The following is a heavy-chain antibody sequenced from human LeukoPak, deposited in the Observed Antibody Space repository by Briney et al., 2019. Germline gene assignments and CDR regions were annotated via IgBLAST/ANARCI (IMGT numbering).Heavy chain of an antibody. J-gene: IGHJ5*02. CDR3: AKDGQGLDQYNWFDP. CDR2: IFTSGYT. CDR1: GDSISSSY. V-gene: IGHV4-4*07. D-gene: IGHD3/OR15-3a*01. Sequence: SETLSLTCTVSGDSISSSYWSWIRQPAGKGLEWIGRIFTSGYTIYNPSLRSRLTMSVDKSKNQFSLKLTSVTAADTAVYYCAKDGQGLDQYNWFDPWGQGTQVTVSS.